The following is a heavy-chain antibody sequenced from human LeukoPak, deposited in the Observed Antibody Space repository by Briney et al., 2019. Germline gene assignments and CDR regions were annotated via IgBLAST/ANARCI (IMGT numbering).Heavy chain of an antibody. Sequence: PGGSLRLSCAASGFTFSSYSMNWVRQAPGKGLEWVSSISSSSSYIYYADSVKGRFTISRDNAKNSLYLQMNSLRAEDTAVYYCARDPSSGWYLKGGFDPWGQGTLVTVSS. D-gene: IGHD6-19*01. CDR2: ISSSSSYI. J-gene: IGHJ5*02. CDR1: GFTFSSYS. V-gene: IGHV3-21*01. CDR3: ARDPSSGWYLKGGFDP.